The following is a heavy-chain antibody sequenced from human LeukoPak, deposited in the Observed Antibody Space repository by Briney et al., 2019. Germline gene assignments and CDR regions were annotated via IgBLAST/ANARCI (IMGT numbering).Heavy chain of an antibody. CDR2: INHSGST. V-gene: IGHV4-34*01. CDR3: ARGLKRRVRGGAPVHYYGMDV. CDR1: GGSFSGYY. J-gene: IGHJ6*04. D-gene: IGHD3-10*01. Sequence: SETLSLTCAVYGGSFSGYYWSWIRQAPGKGLEWIGEINHSGSTNYNPSLKSRVTISVDTSKNQFSLKLSSVTAADTAVYYCARGLKRRVRGGAPVHYYGMDVWGKGTTVTVSS.